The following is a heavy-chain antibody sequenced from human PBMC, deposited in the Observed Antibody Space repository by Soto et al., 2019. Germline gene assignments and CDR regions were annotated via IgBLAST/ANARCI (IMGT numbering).Heavy chain of an antibody. J-gene: IGHJ6*02. CDR2: ISSNGGST. CDR1: GFTFSSYA. D-gene: IGHD3-9*01. Sequence: ESGGGLVQPGGSLRLSCAASGFTFSSYAMHWVRQAPGKGLEYVSVISSNGGSTYYANSVKGRFTISRDNSKNTLYLQMGSLRAEDMAVYYCARAIWETYGMDVWGQGTTVTVSS. CDR3: ARAIWETYGMDV. V-gene: IGHV3-64*01.